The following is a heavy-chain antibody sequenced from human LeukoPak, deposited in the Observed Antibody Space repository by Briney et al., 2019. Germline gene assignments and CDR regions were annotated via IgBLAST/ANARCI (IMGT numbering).Heavy chain of an antibody. CDR2: ISSNGGST. CDR1: GCTFSSYA. V-gene: IGHV3-64*01. CDR3: ARGSMGDSSGYYFGY. D-gene: IGHD3-22*01. J-gene: IGHJ4*02. Sequence: PGGSLRLSCAASGCTFSSYAMHWVRQAPGKGLEYVSAISSNGGSTYYANSVKGRFTISRDNSKNTLYLQMGSLRAEDMAVYYCARGSMGDSSGYYFGYWGQGTLVTVSS.